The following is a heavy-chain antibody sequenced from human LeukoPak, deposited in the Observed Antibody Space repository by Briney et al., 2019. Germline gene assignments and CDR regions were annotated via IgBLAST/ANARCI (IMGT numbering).Heavy chain of an antibody. CDR2: ISSSSSYI. J-gene: IGHJ6*03. Sequence: GGSLRLSCAASGFTFSSYSMNWVRQAPGKGLEWVSSISSSSSYIYYADSVKGRFTISRDNAKNSLSLQMNSLRAEDTAVYYCARDRGGSSWYDYYYYYMDVWGKGTTVTVSS. CDR1: GFTFSSYS. CDR3: ARDRGGSSWYDYYYYYMDV. D-gene: IGHD6-13*01. V-gene: IGHV3-21*01.